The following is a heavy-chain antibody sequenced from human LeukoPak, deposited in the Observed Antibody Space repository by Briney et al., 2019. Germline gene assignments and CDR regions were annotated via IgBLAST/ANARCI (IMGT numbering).Heavy chain of an antibody. D-gene: IGHD1-26*01. CDR3: ARQGSGRSSDY. CDR1: GGSISSSSYS. Sequence: SEALSLTCTVSGGSISSSSYSWGWIRQPPGKGLEWIGSIYYSGSTFYNPSLKSRVTISVDTSKNQFSLKLSSVTAADTAVYYCARQGSGRSSDYWGQGTLVTVSS. V-gene: IGHV4-39*01. J-gene: IGHJ4*02. CDR2: IYYSGST.